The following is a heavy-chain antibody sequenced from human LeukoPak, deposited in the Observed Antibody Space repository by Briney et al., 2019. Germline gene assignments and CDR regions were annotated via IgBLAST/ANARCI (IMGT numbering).Heavy chain of an antibody. V-gene: IGHV4-59*01. CDR3: ARGGDCSGGSCYAFDH. D-gene: IGHD2-15*01. Sequence: SETLSLTCTVSGGSISTYYWSWIRQPPGKGLEWIGYIYYSGSTNYNPSLKSRVTISVDTSKNQFSLKLSSVTAADTAVYYCARGGDCSGGSCYAFDHWGQGTLVTVSS. CDR2: IYYSGST. J-gene: IGHJ4*02. CDR1: GGSISTYY.